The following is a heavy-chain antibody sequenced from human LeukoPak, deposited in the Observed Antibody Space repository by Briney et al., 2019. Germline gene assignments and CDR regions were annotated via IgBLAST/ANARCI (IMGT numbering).Heavy chain of an antibody. Sequence: GGSLRLSCAASGFTFSSYWMSWVRQAPGKGLEWVANIKQDGSEKYYVDSVKGRFTISRDNAKNSLYLQMNSLRAVDTAVYYCARVFHYDILTGYCGPFDYWGQGTLVTVSS. CDR2: IKQDGSEK. V-gene: IGHV3-7*01. CDR1: GFTFSSYW. J-gene: IGHJ4*02. D-gene: IGHD3-9*01. CDR3: ARVFHYDILTGYCGPFDY.